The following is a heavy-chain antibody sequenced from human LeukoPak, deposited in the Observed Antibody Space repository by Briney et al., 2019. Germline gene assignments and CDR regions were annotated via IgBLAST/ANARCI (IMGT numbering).Heavy chain of an antibody. CDR1: GFTFSSYA. Sequence: GGSLRLSCAASGFTFSSYAMSWVRQAPGKGLVWVSAISGSGGSTYYADSVQGRFTTSRDNSKNTLYLQMNSLRADDTALYYCAKDLRDGPFDYWGQGTLLTVSS. J-gene: IGHJ4*02. V-gene: IGHV3-23*01. CDR3: AKDLRDGPFDY. CDR2: ISGSGGST.